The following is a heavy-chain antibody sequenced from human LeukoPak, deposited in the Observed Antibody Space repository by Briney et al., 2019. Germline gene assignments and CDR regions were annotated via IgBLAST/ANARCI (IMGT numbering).Heavy chain of an antibody. CDR3: AREIKRAFDI. CDR1: GGSISSGGYY. Sequence: SETLFLTCTVSGGSISSGGYYWSWIRQHPGKGLEWIGYIYYSGSTYYNPSLKSRVTISVDTSKNQFSLKLSSVTAADTAVYYCAREIKRAFDIWGQGTMVTVSS. J-gene: IGHJ3*02. CDR2: IYYSGST. V-gene: IGHV4-31*03.